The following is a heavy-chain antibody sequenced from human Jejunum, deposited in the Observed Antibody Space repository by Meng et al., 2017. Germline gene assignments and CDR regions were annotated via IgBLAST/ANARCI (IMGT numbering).Heavy chain of an antibody. CDR3: ARDRTTGRYFDY. CDR2: IYYSGST. J-gene: IGHJ4*02. D-gene: IGHD4-11*01. CDR1: CGSISSGDYY. V-gene: IGHV4-30-4*01. Sequence: QVQLQDSGPVLVTPSHTLSLTCTVSCGSISSGDYYWSWIRQPPGKGLEWIGYIYYSGSTYYNPSLKSRVTISVDTSKNQFSLKLSSVTAADTAVYYCARDRTTGRYFDYWGQGTLVTVSS.